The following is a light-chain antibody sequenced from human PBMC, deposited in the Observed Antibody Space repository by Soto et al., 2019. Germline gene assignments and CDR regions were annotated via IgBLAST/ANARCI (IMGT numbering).Light chain of an antibody. J-gene: IGKJ1*01. CDR2: GAS. Sequence: DIQMTQSPSTLSASVGDRVTITCRASQGISKWLAWYQQKPGKAPKLLIYGASSLANGVPSRFSGSGSGTEFTLTISSLQPDDFATYFCQQYNSYAMWSFGQGTKVDLK. CDR1: QGISKW. CDR3: QQYNSYAMWS. V-gene: IGKV1-5*01.